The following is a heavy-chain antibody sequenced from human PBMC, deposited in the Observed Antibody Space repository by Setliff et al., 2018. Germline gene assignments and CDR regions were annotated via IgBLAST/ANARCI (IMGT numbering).Heavy chain of an antibody. CDR2: NIPIFATT. J-gene: IGHJ4*02. D-gene: IGHD3-22*01. CDR1: GGTFRSYT. Sequence: SSEKVSCKASGGTFRSYTITWMRQAPGQGLEWMGRNIPIFATTDYAQKFQGRVTITTDDSTRTAYMALSSLRSEDTAGYYCATSPYSDTSTCSSNSFDYWGQGTLVTVSS. CDR3: ATSPYSDTSTCSSNSFDY. V-gene: IGHV1-69*05.